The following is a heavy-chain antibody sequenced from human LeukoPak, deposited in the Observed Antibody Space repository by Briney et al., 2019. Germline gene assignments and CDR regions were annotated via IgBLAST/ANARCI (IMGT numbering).Heavy chain of an antibody. J-gene: IGHJ3*02. D-gene: IGHD3-22*01. V-gene: IGHV4-59*01. CDR3: ARNTFTMIPGLGAFDI. CDR2: SYYSGST. Sequence: KTSETLSLTCTVSGGSISSYFWSWIRQPPGKGLEWIGYSYYSGSTDYNPPLKSRVTISVDTSKNQFSLKLSSVIAADTAVYYCARNTFTMIPGLGAFDIWGQGTMVTVSS. CDR1: GGSISSYF.